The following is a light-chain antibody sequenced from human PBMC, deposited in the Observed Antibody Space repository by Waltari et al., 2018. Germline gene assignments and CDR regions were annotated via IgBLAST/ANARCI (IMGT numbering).Light chain of an antibody. V-gene: IGKV4-1*01. CDR2: WAS. J-gene: IGKJ3*01. CDR3: QQYYSSPFT. Sequence: DIVMTQSPDSLAVSLGERATINCKSNQNVLSTSNRKNHLSWYQQKPGQPPRLLIYWASTRESGVPDRFSGSGSGTDFTLTIRSLQAEDVAVYYCQQYYSSPFTFGPGTKVDIK. CDR1: QNVLSTSNRKNH.